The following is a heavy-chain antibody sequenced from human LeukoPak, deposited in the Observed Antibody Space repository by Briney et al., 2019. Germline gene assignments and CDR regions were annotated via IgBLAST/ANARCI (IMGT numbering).Heavy chain of an antibody. CDR1: GFTFSSYA. D-gene: IGHD3-3*01. V-gene: IGHV3-23*01. J-gene: IGHJ4*02. CDR2: ISGSGGST. CDR3: ARVKKHPPEDDFWSGYYNY. Sequence: PGGSLRLSCTASGFTFSSYAMSWVRQAPGKGLEWVSAISGSGGSTYYADSVKGRFTISRDNAKNSLYLQMNSLRAEDTAVYYCARVKKHPPEDDFWSGYYNYWGQGTLVTVSS.